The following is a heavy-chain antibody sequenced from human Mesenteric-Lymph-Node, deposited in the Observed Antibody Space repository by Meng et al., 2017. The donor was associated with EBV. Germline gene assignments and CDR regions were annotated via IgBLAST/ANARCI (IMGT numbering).Heavy chain of an antibody. V-gene: IGHV4-61*01. CDR3: ARETRERYFEFDY. CDR1: GGSVSSGLYY. J-gene: IGHJ4*02. Sequence: QVRVQASGPGLGKPSESLSFTGTVSGGSVSSGLYYWSWIRQSPGKGLEWIGYIFFGGSTYYNPSLKNRVTISIDRSKNQFSVKLDSVTAADTAVYYCARETRERYFEFDYWGQGTLVTVSS. D-gene: IGHD2/OR15-2a*01. CDR2: IFFGGST.